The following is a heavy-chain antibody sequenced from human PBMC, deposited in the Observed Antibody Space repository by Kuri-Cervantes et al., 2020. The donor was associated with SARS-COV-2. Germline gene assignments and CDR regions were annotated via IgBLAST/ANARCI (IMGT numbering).Heavy chain of an antibody. V-gene: IGHV3-7*01. CDR2: IKQDGSEK. CDR3: ARVMKDYDFWSGYSEYQNWFDP. D-gene: IGHD3-3*01. J-gene: IGHJ5*02. CDR1: GFTFSNAW. Sequence: GESLKISCAASGFTFSNAWMSWVRQAPGKGLEWVANIKQDGSEKYYVDSVKGRFTISRDNAKNSLNLQMNSLRAEDTAVYYCARVMKDYDFWSGYSEYQNWFDPWGQGTLVTVSS.